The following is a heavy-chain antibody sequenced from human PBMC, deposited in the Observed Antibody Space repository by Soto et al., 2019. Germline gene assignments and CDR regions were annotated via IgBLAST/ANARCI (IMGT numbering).Heavy chain of an antibody. D-gene: IGHD6-13*01. CDR2: ISAYNGNT. V-gene: IGHV1-18*01. CDR3: ARSLWNQLDPDDAFDI. J-gene: IGHJ3*02. Sequence: GASVKVSCKASGYTFTSYGISWVRQAPGQGLEWMGWISAYNGNTNYAQKLQGRVTMTTDTSTSTAYMELRSLRSDDTAVYYCARSLWNQLDPDDAFDIWGKGTMVTVAS. CDR1: GYTFTSYG.